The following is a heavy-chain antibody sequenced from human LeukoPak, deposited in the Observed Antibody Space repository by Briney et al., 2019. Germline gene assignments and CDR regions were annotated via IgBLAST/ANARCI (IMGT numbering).Heavy chain of an antibody. CDR1: GFTFSSSA. V-gene: IGHV3-23*01. CDR2: ISGSGSGGST. CDR3: AKGLRSLRTLADV. J-gene: IGHJ6*04. Sequence: GGSLRLSCAASGFTFSSSAMSWVRQAPGKGLEWVSSISGSGSGGSTYYADSVKGRFTISRDNSKNTLYLQMNSLRAEDTAVYYCAKGLRSLRTLADVWGKGTTVTVSS. D-gene: IGHD4-17*01.